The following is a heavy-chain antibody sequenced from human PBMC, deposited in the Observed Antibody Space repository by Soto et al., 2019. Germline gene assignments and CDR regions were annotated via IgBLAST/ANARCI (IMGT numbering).Heavy chain of an antibody. CDR1: GYDFTAYD. Sequence: WASVKVSCKASGYDFTAYDINCVRQASGQVLEWMGWMNPINGAAGSARRFQGRISMTRNTATGTAYLELTSLRSDDSAVYYCGRGPSPRAPAGGTPYYYAMDVWGQGTTVTVSS. D-gene: IGHD6-13*01. J-gene: IGHJ6*02. CDR2: MNPINGAA. CDR3: GRGPSPRAPAGGTPYYYAMDV. V-gene: IGHV1-8*02.